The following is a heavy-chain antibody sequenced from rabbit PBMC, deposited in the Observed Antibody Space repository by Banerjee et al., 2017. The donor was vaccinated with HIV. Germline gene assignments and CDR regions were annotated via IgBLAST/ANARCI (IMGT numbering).Heavy chain of an antibody. J-gene: IGHJ2*01. CDR3: ARVPYAYGSSSTYYGAFDP. D-gene: IGHD1-1*01. V-gene: IGHV1S45*01. CDR1: GIDFSSSYW. Sequence: QQQLEESGGGLVKPGGTLTLTCKASGIDFSSSYWICWVRQAPGKGLEWIACLDGGYGDYTWYASWAQGRFTISLDNAQTTVFLHLTSLTAADTATYFCARVPYAYGSSSTYYGAFDPWGQGTLVTVS. CDR2: LDGGYGDYT.